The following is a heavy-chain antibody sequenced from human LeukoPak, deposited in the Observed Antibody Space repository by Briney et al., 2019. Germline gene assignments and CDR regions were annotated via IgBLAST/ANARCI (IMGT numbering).Heavy chain of an antibody. CDR2: ISDSGDST. CDR3: TKWPGLGKD. J-gene: IGHJ4*02. Sequence: PGGSLRLSCAASGFTFSSYSMTWVRQTPGKGLEWVSGISDSGDSTYYADSVKGRFTISRDNSRNTLYLEMNSLRAEDTAVYYCTKWPGLGKDWGQGTLVTVSS. CDR1: GFTFSSYS. D-gene: IGHD3-22*01. V-gene: IGHV3-23*01.